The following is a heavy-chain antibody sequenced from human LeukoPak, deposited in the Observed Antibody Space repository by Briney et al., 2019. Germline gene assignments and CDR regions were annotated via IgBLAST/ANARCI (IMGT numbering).Heavy chain of an antibody. CDR3: AREGWRWLLLDAFDF. J-gene: IGHJ3*01. Sequence: GGSLRLSCAASGFTFSSYEMTWVRQAPGKGLEWVSYISSSGSTTHYADSVKGRFTFSRDNAKNSLYLQMNSLRAEDTAVYYCAREGWRWLLLDAFDFWGQGTMVTVSS. CDR1: GFTFSSYE. D-gene: IGHD5-24*01. CDR2: ISSSGSTT. V-gene: IGHV3-48*03.